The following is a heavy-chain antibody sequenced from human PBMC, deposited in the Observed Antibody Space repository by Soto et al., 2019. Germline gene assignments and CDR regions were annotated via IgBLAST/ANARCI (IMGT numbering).Heavy chain of an antibody. CDR3: AKSVYNWNDEFFDH. J-gene: IGHJ4*02. D-gene: IGHD1-1*01. CDR1: GFTFSTYG. V-gene: IGHV3-30*18. CDR2: ISYDGVSK. Sequence: QVQLVESGGGVVQPGRSLRLSCAASGFTFSTYGMHWVRKAPGKGLEWVAVISYDGVSKYYADSVKGRFTISRDNFKNTLYLQMNSLRAEDPAVYYCAKSVYNWNDEFFDHWGQRTLFTVSS.